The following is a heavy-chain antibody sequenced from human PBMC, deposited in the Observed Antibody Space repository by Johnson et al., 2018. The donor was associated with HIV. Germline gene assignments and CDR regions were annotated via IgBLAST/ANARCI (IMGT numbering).Heavy chain of an antibody. J-gene: IGHJ3*02. CDR3: QGSGWSTDRYDGSDI. CDR2: IKQDGSEK. CDR1: GFTFSSYW. D-gene: IGHD6-19*01. V-gene: IGHV3-7*01. Sequence: VQLVEPGGGLVQPGGSLRLSCAASGFTFSSYWMSWVRQAPGKGLEWVANIKQDGSEKYYVESVKGRFTISRDNAKSSLYLEMNSRRVEDTAVYYCQGSGWSTDRYDGSDIWGQGTMVTVSS.